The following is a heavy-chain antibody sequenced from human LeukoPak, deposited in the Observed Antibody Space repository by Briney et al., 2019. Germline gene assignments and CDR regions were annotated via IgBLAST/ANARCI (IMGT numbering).Heavy chain of an antibody. J-gene: IGHJ4*02. V-gene: IGHV1-18*01. CDR3: ARVTGSSISSRSLLY. CDR1: AYTFTNYG. D-gene: IGHD6-6*01. Sequence: ASVKVSCKASAYTFTNYGITWVRQAPGQGPAWMGHINPYNGNTNYAQNLQDRVTMTTDTSSSTAYMELRSLTFDDTAVYYCARVTGSSISSRSLLYWGQGTPVTVSS. CDR2: INPYNGNT.